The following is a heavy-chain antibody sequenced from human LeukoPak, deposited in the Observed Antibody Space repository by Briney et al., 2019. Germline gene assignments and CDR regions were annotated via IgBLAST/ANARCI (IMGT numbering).Heavy chain of an antibody. CDR3: ASQFWWAAVAGTALDC. CDR1: AFTFSSYW. Sequence: PGGSLRLSCAASAFTFSSYWMSWVRQAPGKGLEWVANIKEDGSEKYYVDSVKGRFTISRDNAKNSLYLQVNSLRAEDTAVYYCASQFWWAAVAGTALDCWGQGSLVTVSS. D-gene: IGHD6-19*01. J-gene: IGHJ4*02. V-gene: IGHV3-7*05. CDR2: IKEDGSEK.